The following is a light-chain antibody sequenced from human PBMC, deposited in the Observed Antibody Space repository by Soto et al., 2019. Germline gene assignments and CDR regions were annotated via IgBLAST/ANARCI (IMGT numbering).Light chain of an antibody. CDR2: AAS. J-gene: IGKJ1*01. CDR1: QGISSY. CDR3: QQYYSFPWT. Sequence: IQLTQSPSSLSASVGDRVTITCRASQGISSYLAWYQQKPGKAPKLLIYAASTLQSGVPSRFSGSGSGTDFTLTISCLQSEDFATYYCQQYYSFPWTFGQGTKVDIK. V-gene: IGKV1-9*01.